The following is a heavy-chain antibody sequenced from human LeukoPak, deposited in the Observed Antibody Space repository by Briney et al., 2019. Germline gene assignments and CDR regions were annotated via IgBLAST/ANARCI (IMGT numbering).Heavy chain of an antibody. J-gene: IGHJ4*02. CDR2: IRSKAYGGTT. CDR3: TRGGYYDSSGKDYDY. CDR1: GFTFGDYA. D-gene: IGHD3-22*01. Sequence: GGSLRLSCTASGFTFGDYAMSWFRQAPGKGLEWVGFIRSKAYGGTTEYAASVKGRFTISRDDSKSIAYLQMNSPKTEDTAVYYCTRGGYYDSSGKDYDYWGQGTLVTVSS. V-gene: IGHV3-49*03.